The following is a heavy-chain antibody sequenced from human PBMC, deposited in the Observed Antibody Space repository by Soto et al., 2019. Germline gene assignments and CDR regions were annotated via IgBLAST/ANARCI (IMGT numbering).Heavy chain of an antibody. Sequence: SETLSLTCTVSGGSISSYYWSWIRQPPGKGLEWIGYIYYSGSTNYNPSLKSRVTISVDTSKNQFSLKLSSVTAADTAVYYCARGFVSSSSGWFDPWGQGTLVTVSS. V-gene: IGHV4-59*08. J-gene: IGHJ5*02. CDR2: IYYSGST. D-gene: IGHD6-6*01. CDR1: GGSISSYY. CDR3: ARGFVSSSSGWFDP.